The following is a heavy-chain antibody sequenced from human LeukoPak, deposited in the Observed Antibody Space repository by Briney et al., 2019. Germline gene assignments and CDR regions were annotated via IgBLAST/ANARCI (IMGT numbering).Heavy chain of an antibody. CDR3: ARGTSAAGNPYYYYYYGMDV. D-gene: IGHD6-13*01. J-gene: IGHJ6*02. V-gene: IGHV1-2*02. CDR2: INPNSGGT. Sequence: GASVKVSCTASGYTFTGYYMHWVRQAPGQGLEWMGWINPNSGGTNYAQKFQGRVTMTRDTSISTAYMELSRLRSDDTAVYYCARGTSAAGNPYYYYYYGMDVWGQGTTVTVSS. CDR1: GYTFTGYY.